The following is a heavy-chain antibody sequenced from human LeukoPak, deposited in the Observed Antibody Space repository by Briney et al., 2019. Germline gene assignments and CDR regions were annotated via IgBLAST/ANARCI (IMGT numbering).Heavy chain of an antibody. D-gene: IGHD3-10*01. CDR3: ARDRMVRGVIFDY. Sequence: GGSLRLSCAASGFTFSSYEMNWVRQAPGKGLEWVSCISSSGSTIYYADSVKGRFTISRDNAKNSLYLQMNSLRAEDTAVYYCARDRMVRGVIFDYWGQGTLVTVSS. V-gene: IGHV3-48*03. CDR2: ISSSGSTI. CDR1: GFTFSSYE. J-gene: IGHJ4*02.